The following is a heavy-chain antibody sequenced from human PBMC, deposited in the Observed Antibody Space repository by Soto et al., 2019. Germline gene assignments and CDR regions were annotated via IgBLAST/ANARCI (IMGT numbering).Heavy chain of an antibody. Sequence: SETLSLTCTVSGGSISSGDYYWSWIRQPPGKGLEWIGYIYYSGSTYYNPSLKSRVTISVDTSKNQFSLKLSSVTAADTAVYYCARHGRAGYNYYFDYWGQGTLVTVSS. CDR1: GGSISSGDYY. CDR2: IYYSGST. D-gene: IGHD5-12*01. J-gene: IGHJ4*02. CDR3: ARHGRAGYNYYFDY. V-gene: IGHV4-30-4*01.